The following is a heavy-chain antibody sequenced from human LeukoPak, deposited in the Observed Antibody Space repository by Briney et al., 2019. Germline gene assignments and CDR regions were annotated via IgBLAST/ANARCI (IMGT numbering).Heavy chain of an antibody. CDR2: IKQDGSEK. J-gene: IGHJ4*02. D-gene: IGHD3-16*01. Sequence: GSLRLFCAASGLTFSNYWMDLVRQAPGKGLEWVANIKQDGSEKNYVDSVKGRFIISRDNAKNSLYLQMNTLRADDTAVYYCARDGFGTGSNWGQGTLVTVSS. CDR3: ARDGFGTGSN. V-gene: IGHV3-7*03. CDR1: GLTFSNYW.